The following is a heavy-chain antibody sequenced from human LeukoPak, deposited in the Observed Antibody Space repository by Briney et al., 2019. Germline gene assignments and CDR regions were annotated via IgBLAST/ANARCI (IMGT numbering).Heavy chain of an antibody. V-gene: IGHV4-61*01. Sequence: SQTLSLTCIVSGGSISSGSYYWSWIRQPPGKGLEWIGYMYYSGSTNYSPSLKSRVTTSVDTSKNQFSLKLSSVTAADTAVYYCARGSYSSSWSANGAFDIWGQGTMVTVSS. CDR1: GGSISSGSYY. D-gene: IGHD6-13*01. CDR3: ARGSYSSSWSANGAFDI. J-gene: IGHJ3*02. CDR2: MYYSGST.